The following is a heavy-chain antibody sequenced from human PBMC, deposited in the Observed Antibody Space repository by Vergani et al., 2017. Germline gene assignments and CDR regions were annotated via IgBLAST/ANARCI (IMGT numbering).Heavy chain of an antibody. D-gene: IGHD2-2*01. Sequence: QVQLQESGPGLVKPSQTLSLTCTVSGGSISSGSYYWSWIRQPAGKGLEWIGRIYTSGSTNYHPSLKSRVTISVDTSKNQFSLKLSSVTAAETAVYYCARVPLYCSSTSCYVEDYYYYMDVWGKGP. CDR3: ARVPLYCSSTSCYVEDYYYYMDV. J-gene: IGHJ6*03. V-gene: IGHV4-61*02. CDR2: IYTSGST. CDR1: GGSISSGSYY.